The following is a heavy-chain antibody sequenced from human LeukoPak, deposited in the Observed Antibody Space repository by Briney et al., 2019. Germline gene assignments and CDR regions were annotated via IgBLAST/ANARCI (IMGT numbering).Heavy chain of an antibody. CDR2: INPNDGGT. CDR1: GYTCTAYY. CDR3: ARIPPGYSSGWFDY. D-gene: IGHD6-19*01. J-gene: IGHJ4*02. V-gene: IGHV1-2*02. Sequence: GASVKVSCKASGYTCTAYYMHGVGQPPAQGREGMGLINPNDGGTKYAQKFQGRVTITRDKSISTAYMELSRLRSDDTAVYYCARIPPGYSSGWFDYWGQGTLVTVSS.